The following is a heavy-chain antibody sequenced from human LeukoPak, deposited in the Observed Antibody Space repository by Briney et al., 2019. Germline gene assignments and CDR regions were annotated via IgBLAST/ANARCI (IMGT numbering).Heavy chain of an antibody. Sequence: GGSLRLSCAAPGFTFSSYAMHWVRQAPGKGLEWVAVISYDGSNKYYADSVKGRFTISRDNSKNTLYLQMNSLRAEDTAVYYCARDGLTMIVVGGAFDIWGQGTMVIVSS. CDR1: GFTFSSYA. CDR3: ARDGLTMIVVGGAFDI. V-gene: IGHV3-30-3*01. CDR2: ISYDGSNK. D-gene: IGHD3-22*01. J-gene: IGHJ3*02.